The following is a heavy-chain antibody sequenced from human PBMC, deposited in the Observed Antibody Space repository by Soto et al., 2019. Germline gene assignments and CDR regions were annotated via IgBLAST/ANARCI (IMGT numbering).Heavy chain of an antibody. Sequence: QVQLVQSGAEVKKPGSSVKVSCKASGGTFSSYAISWVRQAPGQGLEWMGGIIPIFGTANYAQKFQGRVTITADESTSTAYMELSSLRSEDTAVYYCARVSKVAGTGYYYHGMDVWGQGTTVTVSS. V-gene: IGHV1-69*01. J-gene: IGHJ6*02. CDR1: GGTFSSYA. D-gene: IGHD6-19*01. CDR2: IIPIFGTA. CDR3: ARVSKVAGTGYYYHGMDV.